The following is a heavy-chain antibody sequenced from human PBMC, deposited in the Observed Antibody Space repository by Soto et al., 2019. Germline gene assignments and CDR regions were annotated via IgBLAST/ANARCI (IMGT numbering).Heavy chain of an antibody. J-gene: IGHJ6*03. V-gene: IGHV3-21*01. D-gene: IGHD6-13*01. CDR3: AREGYSSSRPNHYYYYYYMDV. CDR1: GFTFSSYS. CDR2: ISSSSSYI. Sequence: GGSLRLSCAASGFTFSSYSMNWVRQAPGKGLEWVSSISSSSSYIYYADSVKGRFTISRDNAKNSLYLQMNSLRAEDTAVYYCAREGYSSSRPNHYYYYYYMDVWGKGTTVTVSS.